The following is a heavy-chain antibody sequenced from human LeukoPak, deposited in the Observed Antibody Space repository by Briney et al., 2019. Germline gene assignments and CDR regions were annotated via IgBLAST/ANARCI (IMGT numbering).Heavy chain of an antibody. CDR1: GGSFSGYY. Sequence: SETLSLTCAVYGGSFSGYYWSWIRQPPGKGLEWIGEINHSGSTNYNPSLTSRVTISVDTSKNQFSLKLSSVTAADTAVYYCARGDYDILTGYPRPFDYWGQGTLVTVSS. V-gene: IGHV4-34*01. CDR3: ARGDYDILTGYPRPFDY. D-gene: IGHD3-9*01. J-gene: IGHJ4*02. CDR2: INHSGST.